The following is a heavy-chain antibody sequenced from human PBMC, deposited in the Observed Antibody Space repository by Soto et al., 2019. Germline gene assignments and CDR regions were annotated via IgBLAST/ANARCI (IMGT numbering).Heavy chain of an antibody. V-gene: IGHV4-59*08. J-gene: IGHJ5*02. CDR2: IHYSGST. D-gene: IGHD4-4*01. CDR3: ARHSYYSNTLRFDP. CDR1: CGSITGYY. Sequence: QVQLRESGPGLVQPSETLSLTCTFSCGSITGYYWSWIRQPPGRGPEWIGNIHYSGSTNYNPSLQHRVTISVDTSKNQFSLRMSSVTAAETAVYYCARHSYYSNTLRFDPWGQGTLVTVSS.